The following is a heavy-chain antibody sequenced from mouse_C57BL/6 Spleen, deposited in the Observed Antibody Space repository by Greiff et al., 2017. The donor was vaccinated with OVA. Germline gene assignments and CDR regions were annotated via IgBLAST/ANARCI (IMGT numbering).Heavy chain of an antibody. CDR3: TITTVVDYFDY. CDR2: IRLKSDNYAT. D-gene: IGHD1-1*01. V-gene: IGHV6-3*01. CDR1: GFTFSNYW. Sequence: EVKVEESGGGLVQPGGSMKLSCVASGFTFSNYWMNWVRQSPEKGLEWVAQIRLKSDNYATHYAESVKGRFTISRDDSKSSVYLQMNNLRAEDTGIYYCTITTVVDYFDYWGQGTTLTVSS. J-gene: IGHJ2*01.